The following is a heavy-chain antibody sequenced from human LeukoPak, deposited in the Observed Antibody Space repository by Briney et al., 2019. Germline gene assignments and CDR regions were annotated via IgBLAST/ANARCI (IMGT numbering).Heavy chain of an antibody. CDR2: IYPGDSDT. J-gene: IGHJ3*02. CDR1: GYSFTTYW. Sequence: GESLKISCKASGYSFTTYWIGWVRQMPGKGLEWMGIIYPGDSDTRYSPSFQGQVTISADKSISTAYLQWSSLKASDTAMYYCARRRGYSSSWYPDAFDIWGQGTMVTVSS. D-gene: IGHD6-13*01. V-gene: IGHV5-51*01. CDR3: ARRRGYSSSWYPDAFDI.